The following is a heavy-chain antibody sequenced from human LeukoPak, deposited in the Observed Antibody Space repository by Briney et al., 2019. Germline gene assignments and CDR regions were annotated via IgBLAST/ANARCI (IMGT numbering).Heavy chain of an antibody. CDR3: AGGGIAVAGFDY. Sequence: GGSLRLSCAASGFTFSSHAMHWVRQAPGKGLEWVAVISYDGSNKYYADSVKGRFTISRDNSKNTLYLQMNSLRAEDTAVYYCAGGGIAVAGFDYWGQGTLVTVSS. CDR2: ISYDGSNK. V-gene: IGHV3-30-3*01. CDR1: GFTFSSHA. J-gene: IGHJ4*02. D-gene: IGHD6-19*01.